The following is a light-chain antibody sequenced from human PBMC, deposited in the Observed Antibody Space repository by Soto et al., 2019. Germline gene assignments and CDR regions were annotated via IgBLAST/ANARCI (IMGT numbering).Light chain of an antibody. CDR1: QSITNR. V-gene: IGKV1-5*01. Sequence: DIQMTQSPSTLSASVGDRVTITCRASQSITNRLAWYQQKPGKAPKVLIYDASSLESGVPSRFSGSGYGTEFILTISSLQPDDFANYYCQHYGGMWTLGQGTKVDLK. CDR3: QHYGGMWT. J-gene: IGKJ1*01. CDR2: DAS.